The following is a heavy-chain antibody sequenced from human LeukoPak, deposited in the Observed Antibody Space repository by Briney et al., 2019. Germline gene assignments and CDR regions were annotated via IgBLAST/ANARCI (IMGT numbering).Heavy chain of an antibody. D-gene: IGHD3-10*01. Sequence: PGGSLRLSCAASGFTFSSYAMHWVRQAPGKGLEWVAVISYDGSNKYYADSVKGRFTISRDNSKNKLYLQMNSLRAEDTAVYYCSRSPKREVRGVISDYWGQGTLVTVSS. CDR2: ISYDGSNK. CDR3: SRSPKREVRGVISDY. CDR1: GFTFSSYA. J-gene: IGHJ4*02. V-gene: IGHV3-30*01.